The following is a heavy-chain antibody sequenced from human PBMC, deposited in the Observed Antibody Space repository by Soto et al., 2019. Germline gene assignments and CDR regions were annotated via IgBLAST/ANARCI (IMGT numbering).Heavy chain of an antibody. J-gene: IGHJ6*02. Sequence: GASVKVSCKASGYTFTSYDINWVRQATGQGLEWMGWMNPNSGNTGYAQKFQGRVTMTRNTSISTAYMELGSLRSEDTAVYYCARTGSRRWLGLGYYYHGFDVLGQGTTVPASS. CDR1: GYTFTSYD. CDR3: ARTGSRRWLGLGYYYHGFDV. V-gene: IGHV1-8*01. D-gene: IGHD3-16*01. CDR2: MNPNSGNT.